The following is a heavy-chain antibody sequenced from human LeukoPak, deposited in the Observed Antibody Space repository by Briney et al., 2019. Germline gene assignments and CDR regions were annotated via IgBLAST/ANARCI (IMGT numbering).Heavy chain of an antibody. J-gene: IGHJ4*02. CDR3: ARGRWLQFVGSYGDFDY. V-gene: IGHV4-39*07. D-gene: IGHD5-24*01. CDR2: IYYSGST. CDR1: GGSISSSSYY. Sequence: SETLSPTCTVSGGSISSSSYYWGWIRQPPGKGLEWIGSIYYSGSTYYNPSLKSRVTISVDTSKNQFSLKLSSVTAADTAVYYCARGRWLQFVGSYGDFDYWGQGTLVTVSS.